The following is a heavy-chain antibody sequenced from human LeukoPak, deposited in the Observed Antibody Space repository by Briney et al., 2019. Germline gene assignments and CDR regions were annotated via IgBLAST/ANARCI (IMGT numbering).Heavy chain of an antibody. CDR2: INHSGST. V-gene: IGHV4-34*01. Sequence: KSSETLSLTCAVYGVSFSDYYWSWIRQPPGRGLEWIGEINHSGSTNYNPSLKSRVTISVDTSKKQFSLKLSSVTAADTAVYYCARKVGATTYPDWFDPWGQGTLVTVSS. D-gene: IGHD1-26*01. CDR3: ARKVGATTYPDWFDP. CDR1: GVSFSDYY. J-gene: IGHJ5*02.